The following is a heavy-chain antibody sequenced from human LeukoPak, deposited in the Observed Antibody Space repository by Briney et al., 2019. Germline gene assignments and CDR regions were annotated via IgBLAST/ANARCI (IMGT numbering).Heavy chain of an antibody. CDR3: ARDSEKVLLWFGELSPPDY. V-gene: IGHV1-18*04. CDR1: GYTFTGYY. J-gene: IGHJ4*02. Sequence: ASVKVSCKASGYTFTGYYMHWVRQAPGQGLEWMGWISAYNGNTNYAQKLQGRVTMTTDTSTSTAYMELRSLRSDDTAVYYCARDSEKVLLWFGELSPPDYWGQGTLVTVSS. D-gene: IGHD3-10*01. CDR2: ISAYNGNT.